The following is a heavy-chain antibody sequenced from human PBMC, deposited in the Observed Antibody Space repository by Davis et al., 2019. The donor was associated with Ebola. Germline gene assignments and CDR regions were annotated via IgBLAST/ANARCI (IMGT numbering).Heavy chain of an antibody. J-gene: IGHJ4*02. CDR3: ARSELIQGVIIKPPFDY. Sequence: ASVKVSCKASGYTFTSYGISWVRQAPGQGLEWMGWISAYNGNTNYAQKLQGRVTMTTDTSTSTAYMELSSLRSEDTAVYYCARSELIQGVIIKPPFDYWGQGTLVTVSS. D-gene: IGHD3-10*01. CDR1: GYTFTSYG. V-gene: IGHV1-18*01. CDR2: ISAYNGNT.